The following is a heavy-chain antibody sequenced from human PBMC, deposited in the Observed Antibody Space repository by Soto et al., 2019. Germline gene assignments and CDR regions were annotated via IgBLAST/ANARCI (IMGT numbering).Heavy chain of an antibody. Sequence: GGSLRLSCAASGFTFSTYGMHWVRQAPGKGLEWVAAMSYDGAKQYYVDSVKGRFTISRDNSRNTLFLQLNSLRDEDTAVYYCAKEYGSTWIDHWGQGTPVTVSS. CDR2: MSYDGAKQ. V-gene: IGHV3-30*18. D-gene: IGHD6-13*01. J-gene: IGHJ4*02. CDR3: AKEYGSTWIDH. CDR1: GFTFSTYG.